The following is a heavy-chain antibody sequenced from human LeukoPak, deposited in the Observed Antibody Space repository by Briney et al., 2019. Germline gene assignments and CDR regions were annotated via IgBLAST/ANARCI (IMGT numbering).Heavy chain of an antibody. D-gene: IGHD3-22*01. Sequence: GGSLRLSCAASGFTFSSYAMSWVRQAPGKGLEWVSAISGSGGSTYYADSVKGRFTISRDNSKNTLYLQMNSLRAEDTAVYYCAKAFHYYDSSGYFFDYWGQGTLVTVSS. CDR3: AKAFHYYDSSGYFFDY. J-gene: IGHJ4*02. CDR1: GFTFSSYA. CDR2: ISGSGGST. V-gene: IGHV3-23*01.